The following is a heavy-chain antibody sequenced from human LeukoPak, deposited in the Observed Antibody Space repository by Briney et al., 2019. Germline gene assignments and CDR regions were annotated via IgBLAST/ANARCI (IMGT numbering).Heavy chain of an antibody. J-gene: IGHJ6*02. CDR1: GFXFSAHY. CDR3: ARGHYGLDV. Sequence: GGSLRLSCVASGFXFSAHYISWIRQPPGKGLEWVSYIDISSGYTYYADSVKGRFTISRDNAKNSLYLQMDNLRAEDTAVYFCARGHYGLDVWGQGTSVTVSS. V-gene: IGHV3-11*03. CDR2: IDISSGYT.